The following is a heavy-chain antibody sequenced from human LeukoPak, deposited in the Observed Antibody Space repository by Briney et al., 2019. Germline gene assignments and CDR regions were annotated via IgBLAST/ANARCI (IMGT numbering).Heavy chain of an antibody. CDR2: INHSGST. CDR3: ARGLSGLRDY. Sequence: SETLSLTCAVYGGSFSGYYWSWIRQPPGKGLEWIGEINHSGSTNYNPSLKSRVTISVDTSKNQFSLKLSSVTAADTAVYYCARGLSGLRDYWGQGTLVTVSS. CDR1: GGSFSGYY. D-gene: IGHD3-10*01. J-gene: IGHJ4*02. V-gene: IGHV4-34*01.